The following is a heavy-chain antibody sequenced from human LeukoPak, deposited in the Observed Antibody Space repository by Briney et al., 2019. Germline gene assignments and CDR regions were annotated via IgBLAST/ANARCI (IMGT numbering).Heavy chain of an antibody. J-gene: IGHJ4*02. D-gene: IGHD3-22*01. V-gene: IGHV4-34*01. Sequence: SETLSLTCAVYGGSFSGYYWSWIRQPPGKGLEWIGSIYHSGSTYYNPSLQSRVTTSVDTSKNQFSLKLSSVTAADTAVYYCARGYDSSGYYLRYFDYWGQGTLVTVSS. CDR3: ARGYDSSGYYLRYFDY. CDR2: IYHSGST. CDR1: GGSFSGYY.